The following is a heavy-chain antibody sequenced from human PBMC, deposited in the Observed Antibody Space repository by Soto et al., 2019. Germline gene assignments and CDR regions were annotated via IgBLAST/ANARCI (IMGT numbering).Heavy chain of an antibody. D-gene: IGHD3-22*01. CDR2: ISGYNGNT. Sequence: ASVKVSCKASGYTFSNYGITWVRQAPGQGLEWMGWISGYNGNTNYAQKLQGRITMTSDIPTSTAYMELRSLRSDDTAVYYCARDPRTYYYDTSGSPIDFWGQGTLVTVSS. V-gene: IGHV1-18*01. CDR3: ARDPRTYYYDTSGSPIDF. J-gene: IGHJ4*02. CDR1: GYTFSNYG.